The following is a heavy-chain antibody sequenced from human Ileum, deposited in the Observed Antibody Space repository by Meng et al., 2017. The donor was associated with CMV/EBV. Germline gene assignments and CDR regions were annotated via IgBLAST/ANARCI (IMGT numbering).Heavy chain of an antibody. CDR2: IKDKIDGGTT. J-gene: IGHJ3*02. Sequence: GESLKISCAASGLTFSNAWMTWVRQAPGKGLEWVGRIKDKIDGGTTDYAASVKGRFSISRDNSKNTLYLQMNSLRAEDTAVYYCAKDSFFGGNSHHDAFDIWGQGTMATFSS. CDR3: AKDSFFGGNSHHDAFDI. D-gene: IGHD4-23*01. V-gene: IGHV3-15*01. CDR1: GLTFSNAW.